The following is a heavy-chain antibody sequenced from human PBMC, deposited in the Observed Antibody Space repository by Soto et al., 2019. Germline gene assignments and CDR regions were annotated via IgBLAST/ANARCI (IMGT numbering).Heavy chain of an antibody. V-gene: IGHV4-61*01. J-gene: IGHJ4*02. D-gene: IGHD4-17*01. Sequence: QVQLQESGPGLVKPSETLSLTCTVSGCSVRSGSYYWSWILQPTGKGLEWIGYIYYSGSTNYHPSLTSRVTISVDTSKNQFSVKLSSVTAADTAVYYCARDAVGDYGFFDYWGQGTLVTVSS. CDR1: GCSVRSGSYY. CDR3: ARDAVGDYGFFDY. CDR2: IYYSGST.